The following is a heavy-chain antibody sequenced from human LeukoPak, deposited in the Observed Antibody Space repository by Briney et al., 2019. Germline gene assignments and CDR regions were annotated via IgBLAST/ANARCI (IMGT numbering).Heavy chain of an antibody. D-gene: IGHD3-3*01. V-gene: IGHV4-39*01. J-gene: IGHJ4*02. CDR2: IYYSGST. CDR3: ARRTYDFWSGFDY. Sequence: PSQTLSLTCTVSGGSISSGDYYWGWIRQAPGKGLEWMGTIYYSGSTYYNPSLNSRVTISVDTSKNQFSLKLSSVTAADTAVYYCARRTYDFWSGFDYWGQGTLVTVSS. CDR1: GGSISSGDYY.